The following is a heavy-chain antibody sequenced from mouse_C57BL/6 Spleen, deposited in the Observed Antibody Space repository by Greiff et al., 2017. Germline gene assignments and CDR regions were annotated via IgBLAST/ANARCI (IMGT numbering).Heavy chain of an antibody. V-gene: IGHV1-82*01. CDR1: GYAFSSSW. CDR2: IYPGDGDT. CDR3: ASGGDLTYSLDY. Sequence: LVESGASVKISCKASGYAFSSSWMNWVKQRPGKGLEWIGRIYPGDGDTNYNGKFKGKATLTADKSSSTAYMQLSSLTSEDSAVYFCASGGDLTYSLDYWGQGTTLTVSS. J-gene: IGHJ2*01. D-gene: IGHD5-1*01.